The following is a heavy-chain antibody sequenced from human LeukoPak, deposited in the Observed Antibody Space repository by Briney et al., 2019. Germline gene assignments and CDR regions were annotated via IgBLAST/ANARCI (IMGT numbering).Heavy chain of an antibody. CDR3: ARDLLGVSYGMDV. Sequence: GGSLRLSCTASGFTFSSYTMTWVRQAPGKGLKWVSTITTGDGNTYYADSVKGRFTVSRDNSKNTLYLQMNSLRAEDTAVYYCARDLLGVSYGMDVWGQGTTVTVSS. D-gene: IGHD2-15*01. CDR1: GFTFSSYT. J-gene: IGHJ6*02. V-gene: IGHV3-23*01. CDR2: ITTGDGNT.